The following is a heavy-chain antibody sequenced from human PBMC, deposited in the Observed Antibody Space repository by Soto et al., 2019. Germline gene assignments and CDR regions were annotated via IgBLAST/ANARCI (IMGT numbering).Heavy chain of an antibody. V-gene: IGHV3-30-3*01. CDR3: ARSRHGSGSYTHFYYGLDV. J-gene: IGHJ6*02. CDR1: GFTFISYA. CDR2: ISFEGSTE. D-gene: IGHD3-10*01. Sequence: QVQLVESGGGVVQPGRSLRLSCAASGFTFISYAMHWVRQAPGKGLEWVAVISFEGSTEYYADSVKGRFTISRDNSKNTVYLQMNSLRSEDPAVYYCARSRHGSGSYTHFYYGLDVWGQGTTVTVSS.